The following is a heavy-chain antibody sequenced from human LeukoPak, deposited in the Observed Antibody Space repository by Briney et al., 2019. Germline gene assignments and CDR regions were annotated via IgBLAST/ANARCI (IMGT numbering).Heavy chain of an antibody. CDR1: GFTVSSNY. CDR3: ARVSSYYDSSGYMNAFDI. CDR2: IYSGGST. J-gene: IGHJ3*02. D-gene: IGHD3-22*01. Sequence: GGSLRLSCAASGFTVSSNYMSWVRQAPGKGLEWVSVIYSGGSTYYADSVKGRLTISRDNSKNTLYLKMNSLRAEDTAVYYCARVSSYYDSSGYMNAFDIWGQGTMVTVSS. V-gene: IGHV3-66*01.